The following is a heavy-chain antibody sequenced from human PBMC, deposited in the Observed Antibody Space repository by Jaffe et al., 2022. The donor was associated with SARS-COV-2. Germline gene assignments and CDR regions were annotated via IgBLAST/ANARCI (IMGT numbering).Heavy chain of an antibody. CDR1: GFSFSTYA. V-gene: IGHV3-23*01. J-gene: IGHJ6*02. Sequence: EVQLFESGGGLVQPGGSLRLSCAASGFSFSTYAMNWVRQAPGKGLEWVSAVSQSGGTTYYADSVKGRFAISRDNSKNTLSLQMNSLRVEDTAVYYCAKDRVEGTSLVYYYYGMDVWGQGTTVTVSS. CDR3: AKDRVEGTSLVYYYYGMDV. D-gene: IGHD3-10*01. CDR2: VSQSGGTT.